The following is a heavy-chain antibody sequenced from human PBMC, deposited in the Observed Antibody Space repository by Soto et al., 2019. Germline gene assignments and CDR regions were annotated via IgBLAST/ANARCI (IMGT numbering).Heavy chain of an antibody. CDR1: GGSISTSSYY. Sequence: QLQLQESGPGLVKPSETLSLTCSVSGGSISTSSYYWGWIRQPPGKGLEWIGSIYYSGNTYYNPPLKSRVTMSVDTSKNQFSLKLSSVTAADTAVFYCARHGLSAVGTTGEIDYWGQGTLVTVSS. J-gene: IGHJ4*02. V-gene: IGHV4-39*01. CDR2: IYYSGNT. CDR3: ARHGLSAVGTTGEIDY. D-gene: IGHD1-26*01.